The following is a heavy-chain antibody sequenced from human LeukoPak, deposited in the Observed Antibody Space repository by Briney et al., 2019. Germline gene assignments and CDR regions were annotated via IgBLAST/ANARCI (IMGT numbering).Heavy chain of an antibody. CDR1: GYTFTGYY. Sequence: ASVKVSCKASGYTFTGYYMHWVRQAPGQGLEWMGWINPNSGGTNYAQKFQGRVTMTRDTSISTAYMELSRLRSDDTAVYYCARESGGIGYFDYWGQGTLITVSS. D-gene: IGHD4-23*01. CDR3: ARESGGIGYFDY. CDR2: INPNSGGT. J-gene: IGHJ4*02. V-gene: IGHV1-2*02.